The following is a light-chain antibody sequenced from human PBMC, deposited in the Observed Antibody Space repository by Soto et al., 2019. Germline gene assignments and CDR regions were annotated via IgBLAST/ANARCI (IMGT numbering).Light chain of an antibody. J-gene: IGKJ2*01. V-gene: IGKV3-15*01. CDR2: GAS. Sequence: DIVMTQSPATLYVSPGDRATLSCRASQSVSSNLAWYQQNPGQAPRLLIYGASTRATGIPARFSGSGSGTEFTLTISSLQSEDFAVYFCQQYNNWPPFTFGQGTKLEIK. CDR1: QSVSSN. CDR3: QQYNNWPPFT.